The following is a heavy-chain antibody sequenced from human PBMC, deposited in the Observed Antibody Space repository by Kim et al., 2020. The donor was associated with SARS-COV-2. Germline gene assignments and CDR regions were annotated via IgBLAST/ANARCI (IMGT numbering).Heavy chain of an antibody. CDR3: ARPSSRFGDYAL. V-gene: IGHV4-39*01. Sequence: SETLSLTCTVSGGSISTAFYWGWIRQPPGKGLEWIGSVYYTGDTYYSPSLEGRVTIYVDTSKNQFSLDVNSVTAADTAMYYCARPSSRFGDYALWGQGTLVTVFS. CDR2: VYYTGDT. J-gene: IGHJ4*02. CDR1: GGSISTAFY. D-gene: IGHD3-10*01.